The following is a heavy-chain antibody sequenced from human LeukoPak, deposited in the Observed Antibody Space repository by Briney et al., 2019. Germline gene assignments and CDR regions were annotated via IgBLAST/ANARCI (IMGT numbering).Heavy chain of an antibody. CDR2: IYYSGST. D-gene: IGHD3-22*01. CDR1: GGSISGSSYY. J-gene: IGHJ3*02. Sequence: SETLSLTCTVSGGSISGSSYYWGWIRQPPGKGPEWIGSIYYSGSTNYNPSLKSRVTISVDTSKNQFSLKLSSVTAADTAVYYCASRKALVRAFDIWGQGTMVTVSS. CDR3: ASRKALVRAFDI. V-gene: IGHV4-39*07.